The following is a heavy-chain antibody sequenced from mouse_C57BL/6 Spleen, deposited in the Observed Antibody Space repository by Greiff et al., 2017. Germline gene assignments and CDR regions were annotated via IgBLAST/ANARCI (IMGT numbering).Heavy chain of an antibody. J-gene: IGHJ3*01. Sequence: EVKLVESGGDLVKPGGSLKLSCAASGFTFSSYGMSWVRQTPDTRLEWVATISSGGSYTYYPDSVKGRFTISRDNAKNTLYLQMSSLKSEDTAMYYCARQGGNYWFAYWGQGTLVTVSA. D-gene: IGHD2-1*01. CDR2: ISSGGSYT. V-gene: IGHV5-6*02. CDR1: GFTFSSYG. CDR3: ARQGGNYWFAY.